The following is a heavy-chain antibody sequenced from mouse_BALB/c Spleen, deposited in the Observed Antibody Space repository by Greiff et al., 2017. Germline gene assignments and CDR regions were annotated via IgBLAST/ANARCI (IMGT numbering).Heavy chain of an antibody. CDR1: GYTFTSYW. Sequence: VQLKQSGTVLARPGASVKMSCKASGYTFTSYWMHWVKQRPGQGLEWIGAIYPGNSDTSYNQKFKGKAKLTAVTSTSTAYMELSSLTNEDSAVYYCTRGGYYRYGYAMDDWGQGTSVTVSS. D-gene: IGHD2-14*01. V-gene: IGHV1-5*01. CDR2: IYPGNSDT. CDR3: TRGGYYRYGYAMDD. J-gene: IGHJ4*01.